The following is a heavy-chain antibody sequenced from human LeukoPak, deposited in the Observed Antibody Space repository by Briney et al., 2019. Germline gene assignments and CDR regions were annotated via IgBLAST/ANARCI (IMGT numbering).Heavy chain of an antibody. CDR3: AKGYDTTYYHYYFMDV. CDR1: GFTFSSYG. J-gene: IGHJ6*03. V-gene: IGHV3-30*18. CDR2: ISYDGSNK. Sequence: PGGSLRLSCAVSGFTFSSYGMHWVRQAPGKGLEWVAVISYDGSNKYYADSVKGRFTISRDNSKNTLYLQMNSLRAEDTAVYYCAKGYDTTYYHYYFMDVWGKGTTVTISS. D-gene: IGHD2-2*01.